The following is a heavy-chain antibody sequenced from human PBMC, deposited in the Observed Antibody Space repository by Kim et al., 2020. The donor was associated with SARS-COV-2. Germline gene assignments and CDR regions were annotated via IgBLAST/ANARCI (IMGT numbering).Heavy chain of an antibody. CDR2: INAGNGNT. CDR3: ACELRSYDSSGYYSYGMDV. J-gene: IGHJ6*02. D-gene: IGHD3-22*01. V-gene: IGHV1-3*01. Sequence: ASVKVSCKASGYTFTSYAMHWVRQAPGQRLEWMGWINAGNGNTKYSQKFQGRVTITRDTSASTAYMELSSLRSEDTAVYYCACELRSYDSSGYYSYGMDVWGQGTTVTVSS. CDR1: GYTFTSYA.